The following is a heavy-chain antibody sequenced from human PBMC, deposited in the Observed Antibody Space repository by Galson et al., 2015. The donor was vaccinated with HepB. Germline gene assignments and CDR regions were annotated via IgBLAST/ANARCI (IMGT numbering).Heavy chain of an antibody. CDR3: ARLGHEGYHYYGMDV. Sequence: QSGAEVKKPGESLKISCKASGYSFRNYWIGWVRQMPGKGLQCMGIIYPGDSETRYSPSFQGRVTISADKSINTAYLQWRSLKASDTAMYYCARLGHEGYHYYGMDVWGQGTTVTV. D-gene: IGHD2-2*01. CDR2: IYPGDSET. CDR1: GYSFRNYW. J-gene: IGHJ6*02. V-gene: IGHV5-51*01.